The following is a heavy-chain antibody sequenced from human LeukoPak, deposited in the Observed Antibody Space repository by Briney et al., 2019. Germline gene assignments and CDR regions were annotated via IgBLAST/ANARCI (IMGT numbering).Heavy chain of an antibody. CDR2: ISSSSSYI. V-gene: IGHV3-21*01. D-gene: IGHD3-22*01. Sequence: PGGSLRLSCAASGFSFSNTWMNWVRLAPGKGLEWVSSISSSSSYIYYADSVKGRFTISRDNAKNSLYLQMNSLRAEDTAVYYCAREGYYYDSSGHDYWGQGTLVTVSS. CDR3: AREGYYYDSSGHDY. CDR1: GFSFSNTW. J-gene: IGHJ4*02.